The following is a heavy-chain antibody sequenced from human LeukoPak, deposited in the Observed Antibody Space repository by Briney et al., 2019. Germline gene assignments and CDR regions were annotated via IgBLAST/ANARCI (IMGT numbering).Heavy chain of an antibody. V-gene: IGHV3-7*01. CDR2: IKQDGSEK. CDR1: GFTFSNFW. CDR3: ANGDGFDY. J-gene: IGHJ4*02. Sequence: PGGSLRLSCATSGFTFSNFWMSWVRQAPGKGLEWVANIKQDGSEKYYVDSVEGRFTISRDNAKNSLYLQMNSLRAEDTAVYYCANGDGFDYWGQGTLVTVSS. D-gene: IGHD5-24*01.